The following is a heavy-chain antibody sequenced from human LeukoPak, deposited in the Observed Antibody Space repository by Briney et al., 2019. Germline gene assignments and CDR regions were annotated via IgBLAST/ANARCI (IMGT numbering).Heavy chain of an antibody. V-gene: IGHV3-30*04. CDR3: ARGGAYYYDSSSWDY. CDR1: GFTFSNYA. D-gene: IGHD3-22*01. J-gene: IGHJ4*02. CDR2: ISYDGSNK. Sequence: GRSLRLSCAASGFTFSNYAMHWVRQAPGKGLEWVAIISYDGSNKYYADSVKGRFTISRDNSKNTLYLQMNSLRAEDTAVYYCARGGAYYYDSSSWDYWGQGTLVTVSS.